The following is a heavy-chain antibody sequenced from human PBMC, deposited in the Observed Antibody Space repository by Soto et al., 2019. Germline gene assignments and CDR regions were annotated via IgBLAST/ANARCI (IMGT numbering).Heavy chain of an antibody. J-gene: IGHJ4*02. D-gene: IGHD6-13*01. Sequence: QVQLVQSGAEVKKPGSSVKVSCKASGGTFSSYAISWVRQAPGQGLEWMGGIIPIFGTANYAQKFQGRVTITADKSPSTAYMGLGSLRSEDTAVYYCAISRGQQLVLDGGGYWGQGTLVTVSS. V-gene: IGHV1-69*06. CDR3: AISRGQQLVLDGGGY. CDR2: IIPIFGTA. CDR1: GGTFSSYA.